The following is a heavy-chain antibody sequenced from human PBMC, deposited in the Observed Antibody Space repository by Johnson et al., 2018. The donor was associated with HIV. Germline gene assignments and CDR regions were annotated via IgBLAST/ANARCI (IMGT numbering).Heavy chain of an antibody. CDR3: ARDLRNSGWSNGFDV. CDR2: ISSNGGST. D-gene: IGHD6-19*01. Sequence: VQLVESGGVVVQPGGSPRLSCAASGFTFSSYAMHWVRQAPGKGLEYVSAISSNGGSTYYANYVKGRFTISRDNAKNSLYLQMNSLRAEDTALYYCARDLRNSGWSNGFDVWGQGTVVTVSS. J-gene: IGHJ3*01. CDR1: GFTFSSYA. V-gene: IGHV3-64*01.